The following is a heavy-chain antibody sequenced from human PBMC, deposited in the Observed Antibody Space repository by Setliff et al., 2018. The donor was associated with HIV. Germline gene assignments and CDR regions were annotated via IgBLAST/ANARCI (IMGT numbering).Heavy chain of an antibody. D-gene: IGHD6-13*01. CDR3: ARGLTAPAAAGS. Sequence: PSETLSLTCTVSGGSISSHYWSWIRQPPGKGLEWIGSIYYSGSTYYNPSLKSRVTISVDTSKNQFSLKLSSVTAADTAIYYCARGLTAPAAAGSWGQGMLVTVSS. V-gene: IGHV4-59*05. CDR1: GGSISSHY. J-gene: IGHJ5*02. CDR2: IYYSGST.